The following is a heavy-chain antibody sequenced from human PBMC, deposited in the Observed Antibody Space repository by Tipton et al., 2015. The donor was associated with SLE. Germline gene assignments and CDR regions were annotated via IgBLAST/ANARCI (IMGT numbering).Heavy chain of an antibody. CDR2: INHSGST. V-gene: IGHV4-34*01. CDR3: ARVDYYHMDV. Sequence: TLSLTCAVYGGSFSGYYWSWIRQPPGKGLEWIGEINHSGSTNYNPSLKSRVTISVDTSKNQFSLKLSSVTAADTAVYYCARVDYYHMDVWGKGTTVTVSS. J-gene: IGHJ6*03. CDR1: GGSFSGYY.